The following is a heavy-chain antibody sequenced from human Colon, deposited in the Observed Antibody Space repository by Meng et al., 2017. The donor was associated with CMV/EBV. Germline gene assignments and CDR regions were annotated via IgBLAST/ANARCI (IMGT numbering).Heavy chain of an antibody. CDR3: ARGKTRFCGGDNCYSE. D-gene: IGHD2-15*01. Sequence: SVKVSCKASGGTFSSYAISWVRQAPGQGLEWMGGIIPIFGTANYAQKFQGRVTITTDESTSTAYMELNSLRSEDTAVYYCARGKTRFCGGDNCYSEWGQGALVTVSS. CDR2: IIPIFGTA. CDR1: GGTFSSYA. V-gene: IGHV1-69*05. J-gene: IGHJ4*02.